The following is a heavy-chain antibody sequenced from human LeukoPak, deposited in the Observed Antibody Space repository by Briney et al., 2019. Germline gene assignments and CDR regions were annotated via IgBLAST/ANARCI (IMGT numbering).Heavy chain of an antibody. D-gene: IGHD3-10*01. V-gene: IGHV3-64*02. CDR3: ARSSGGLFDY. Sequence: PGGSLRLSCAASGFTFSNYAMHWVRQAPGEGLEHVSAISSNGGSTYYADSVQGRFTISRDSSKNTLYLQMGSLRAEDMAVYYCARSSGGLFDYWGQGTLVTVSS. J-gene: IGHJ4*02. CDR1: GFTFSNYA. CDR2: ISSNGGST.